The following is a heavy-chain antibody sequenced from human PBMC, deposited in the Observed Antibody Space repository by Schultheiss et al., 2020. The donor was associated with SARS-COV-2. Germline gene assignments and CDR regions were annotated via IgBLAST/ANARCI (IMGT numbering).Heavy chain of an antibody. CDR2: IKQDGSEK. J-gene: IGHJ4*02. V-gene: IGHV3-7*03. Sequence: GGSLRLSCAASGFTFSSYWMSWVRQAPGKGLEWVANIKQDGSEKYYVDSVKGRFSISRDNAKNSLFLQMNSLGAEDTAVYYCAREEMNHIWGSYPNCWGQGTLVTVSS. CDR3: AREEMNHIWGSYPNC. D-gene: IGHD3-16*02. CDR1: GFTFSSYW.